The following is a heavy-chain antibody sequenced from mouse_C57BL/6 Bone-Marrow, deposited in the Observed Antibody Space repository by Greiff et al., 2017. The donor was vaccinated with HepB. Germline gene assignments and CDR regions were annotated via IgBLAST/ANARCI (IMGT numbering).Heavy chain of an antibody. CDR3: ARHATGGDYYGIYWYFDV. V-gene: IGHV5-6*01. CDR1: GFTFSSYG. J-gene: IGHJ1*03. CDR2: ISSGGSYT. Sequence: EVKVVESGGDLVKPGGSLKLSCAASGFTFSSYGMSWVRQTPDKRLEWVATISSGGSYTYYPDSVKGRFTISRDNAKNTLYLQMSSLKSEDTAMYYCARHATGGDYYGIYWYFDVWGTGTTVTVSS. D-gene: IGHD1-1*01.